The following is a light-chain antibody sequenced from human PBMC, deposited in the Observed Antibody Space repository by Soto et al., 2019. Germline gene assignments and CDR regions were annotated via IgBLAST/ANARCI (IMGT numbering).Light chain of an antibody. Sequence: EIVLTQSPGTLSLSPGERATLSCRASQSVTSSCLAWYQQKPGQAPRLLISGASIRYTGIPDRFSGSESGTDFTLTITRLETEDIPVYYFQQYGSSPYTFGQGTKLEIK. CDR3: QQYGSSPYT. CDR1: QSVTSSC. V-gene: IGKV3-20*01. J-gene: IGKJ2*01. CDR2: GAS.